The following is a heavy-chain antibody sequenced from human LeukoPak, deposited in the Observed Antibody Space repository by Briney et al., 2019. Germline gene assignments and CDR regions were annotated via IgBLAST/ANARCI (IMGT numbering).Heavy chain of an antibody. CDR3: ARVQGRTYLGYGMDV. J-gene: IGHJ6*02. D-gene: IGHD1-1*01. Sequence: GASVKVSCKASGYTFTSYGISWVRQAPGQGLEWMGWISAYNGNTDYVQKLQGRVTMTTDTSTSTAYMELRSLRSDDTALYYCARVQGRTYLGYGMDVWGQGTTVTVSS. V-gene: IGHV1-18*01. CDR1: GYTFTSYG. CDR2: ISAYNGNT.